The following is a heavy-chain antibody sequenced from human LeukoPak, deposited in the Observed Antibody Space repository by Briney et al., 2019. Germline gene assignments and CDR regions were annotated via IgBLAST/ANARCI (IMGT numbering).Heavy chain of an antibody. D-gene: IGHD3-16*01. Sequence: SETLSLTCTVSGYSISSGYYWGWIRQPPGKGLEWIGSIYHSGSTYYNPSLKSRVTISVDTSKNQFSLKLRFVTAADTAVYYCASGGLMLPDPIDYWGQGTLVTVSS. V-gene: IGHV4-38-2*02. J-gene: IGHJ4*02. CDR2: IYHSGST. CDR1: GYSISSGYY. CDR3: ASGGLMLPDPIDY.